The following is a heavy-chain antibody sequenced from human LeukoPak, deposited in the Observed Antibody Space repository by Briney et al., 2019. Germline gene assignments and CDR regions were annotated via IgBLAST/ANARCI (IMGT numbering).Heavy chain of an antibody. Sequence: PGGSLRLSCAASGFTFSSYWMHWVRQAPGKGLVWVSRINSDGSSTSYAGSVKGRFTISRDNAKNTLYLQMNSLRAEDTAVYYCAREGQWLDYYYYYYMDVWGKGTTVTVSS. CDR1: GFTFSSYW. CDR3: AREGQWLDYYYYYYMDV. V-gene: IGHV3-74*01. D-gene: IGHD6-19*01. J-gene: IGHJ6*03. CDR2: INSDGSST.